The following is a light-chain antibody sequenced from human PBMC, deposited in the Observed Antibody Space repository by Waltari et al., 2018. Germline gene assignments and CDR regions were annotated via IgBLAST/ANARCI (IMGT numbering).Light chain of an antibody. CDR1: SSDVGGYNY. CDR2: DVS. CDR3: CSYAGSYIV. Sequence: QSALTQPRSVSGSPGQSVAISCTGTSSDVGGYNYVSWYQQHPGKVPKVVIYDVSKRPSGVPVRFAGSKSGNTASLTISGLQADDEADYSCCSYAGSYIVFGAGTKVTVL. J-gene: IGLJ1*01. V-gene: IGLV2-11*01.